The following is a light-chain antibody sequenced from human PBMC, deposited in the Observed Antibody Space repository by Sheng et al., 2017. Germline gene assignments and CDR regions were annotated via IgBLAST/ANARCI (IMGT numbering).Light chain of an antibody. Sequence: DIQMTQSPPSLSASVGDRVTLTCRASQSIGSQLNWYQQRPGKAPKVLMFAASSLPSGVPSRFSGTGFGTDFTLTITSLQPEDFAIYFCQQSYSLPFSFGQGTKLQIK. J-gene: IGKJ2*01. CDR3: QQSYSLPFS. CDR1: QSIGSQ. CDR2: AAS. V-gene: IGKV1-39*01.